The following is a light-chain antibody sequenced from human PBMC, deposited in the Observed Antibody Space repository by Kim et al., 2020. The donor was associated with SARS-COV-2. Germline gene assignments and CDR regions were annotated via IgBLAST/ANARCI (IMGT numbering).Light chain of an antibody. V-gene: IGLV2-14*03. CDR2: DVT. J-gene: IGLJ3*02. CDR1: VIDGVTYTY. CDR3: SSYTSSRTVV. Sequence: LTTSSTGTVIDGVTYTYVSWYQQHPAKSPKSLISDVTTRPSGVAYRFSGSKSGNTASLTISGLQAEDEADYYCSSYTSSRTVVFGGGTQLTVL.